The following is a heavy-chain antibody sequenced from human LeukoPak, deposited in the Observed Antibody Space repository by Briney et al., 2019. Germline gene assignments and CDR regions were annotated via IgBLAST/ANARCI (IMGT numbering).Heavy chain of an antibody. CDR1: GFTVSSNY. V-gene: IGHV3-53*01. Sequence: GGSVRLSCAASGFTVSSNYMSWVRQAPGKGLEWVSVIYSGGSTYYADSVKGRFTISRDNSKNTLYLQMNSLRAEDTAVYYCAKDPTVVTPREDYWGQGTLVTVSS. CDR3: AKDPTVVTPREDY. CDR2: IYSGGST. J-gene: IGHJ4*02. D-gene: IGHD4-23*01.